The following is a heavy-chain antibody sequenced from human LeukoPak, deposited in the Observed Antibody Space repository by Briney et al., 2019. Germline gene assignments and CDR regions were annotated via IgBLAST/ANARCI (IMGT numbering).Heavy chain of an antibody. CDR2: VSSLGGIT. CDR3: ARDPGGIAVPGLGFAFDI. J-gene: IGHJ3*02. V-gene: IGHV3-23*01. CDR1: GFSFSIYA. D-gene: IGHD6-19*01. Sequence: AGSLILSCAASGFSFSIYAMSWVVQAPGKGLEEVSTVSSLGGITYYADSVKGRVTIPRDNSKNSLYLQLPRLRAEDTAVYYCARDPGGIAVPGLGFAFDIWGPGTMVTVSS.